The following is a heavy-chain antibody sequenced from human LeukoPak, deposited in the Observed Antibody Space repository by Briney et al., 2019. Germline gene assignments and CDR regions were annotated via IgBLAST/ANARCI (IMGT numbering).Heavy chain of an antibody. J-gene: IGHJ4*02. Sequence: PSETLSLTCTVSGGSISSGSYYWSWIRQPDGKGLEWIGRIYTSGSTNYNPSLKSRVTISVDTSKNQFSLKLSSVTAADTAVYYCARFSYDYVWGSYLQEPDYWGQGTLATVSS. CDR1: GGSISSGSYY. CDR2: IYTSGST. V-gene: IGHV4-61*02. CDR3: ARFSYDYVWGSYLQEPDY. D-gene: IGHD3-16*02.